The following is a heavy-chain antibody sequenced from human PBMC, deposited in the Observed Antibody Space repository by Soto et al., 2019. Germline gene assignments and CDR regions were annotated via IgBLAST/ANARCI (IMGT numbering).Heavy chain of an antibody. J-gene: IGHJ6*02. CDR2: IIPIFGTA. CDR3: ARVAGYSYGYGEGYYYYGMDV. CDR1: GGTFSSYA. Sequence: QVQLVQSGAEVKKPGSSVKVSCKASGGTFSSYAISWVRQAPGQGLEWMGGIIPIFGTANYAQKFQGRVTITADESTSTAYMELSSLRSEDTAVYYCARVAGYSYGYGEGYYYYGMDVWGQGTTVTVSS. V-gene: IGHV1-69*01. D-gene: IGHD5-18*01.